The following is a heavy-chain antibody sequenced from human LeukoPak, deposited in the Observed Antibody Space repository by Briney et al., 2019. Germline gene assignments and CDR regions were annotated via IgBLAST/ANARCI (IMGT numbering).Heavy chain of an antibody. V-gene: IGHV3-48*03. CDR2: ISNSGDSI. CDR1: GFTLSSYE. D-gene: IGHD6-19*01. CDR3: ATKAAGTSHFSH. J-gene: IGHJ4*02. Sequence: GGSLRLSCAGSGFTLSSYEMNWGRQAPGKGLEWVSYISNSGDSIYYVDSVKGRFTISRDNAKNSLYLQMNRLRAEDTAVYYCATKAAGTSHFSHWGQGILVSVSS.